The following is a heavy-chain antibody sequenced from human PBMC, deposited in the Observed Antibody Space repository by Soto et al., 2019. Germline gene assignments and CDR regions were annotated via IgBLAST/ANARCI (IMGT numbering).Heavy chain of an antibody. J-gene: IGHJ6*02. V-gene: IGHV1-69*13. CDR2: IIPIFGTA. CDR1: GGTFSSYA. Sequence: GASVKVSCKASGGTFSSYAISWVRQAPGQGLEWMGGIIPIFGTANYAQKFQGRVTITADESTSTAYMELSSLRSEDTAVYYCARGENQQNYYYGMDVWGQGTTVTVSS. CDR3: ARGENQQNYYYGMDV.